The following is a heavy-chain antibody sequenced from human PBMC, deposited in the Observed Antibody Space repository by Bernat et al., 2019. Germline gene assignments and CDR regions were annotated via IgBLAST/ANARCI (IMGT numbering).Heavy chain of an antibody. J-gene: IGHJ4*02. CDR3: ARLITVGPWRFDS. Sequence: EVQLVETGGDLIQPGGSLRLSCAASGFTVNSNYMTWVRQTPGKGLEWVSIIYTGGTTYYADSVKGRFTISRDNSKNTLYLQMNSLRAEDTAVYYCARLITVGPWRFDSWGQGTRVTVSS. D-gene: IGHD4-23*01. V-gene: IGHV3-53*02. CDR1: GFTVNSNY. CDR2: IYTGGTT.